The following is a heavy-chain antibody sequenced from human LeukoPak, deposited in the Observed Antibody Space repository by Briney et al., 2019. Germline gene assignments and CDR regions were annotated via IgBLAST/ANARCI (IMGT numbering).Heavy chain of an antibody. CDR1: GGSISSYY. J-gene: IGHJ5*02. D-gene: IGHD6-19*01. CDR3: ARDRVAGTGNWFYP. CDR2: IYYSGST. V-gene: IGHV4-59*01. Sequence: SETLSLTCTVSGGSISSYYWSWIRQPPGKGLEWIGYIYYSGSTNYNPSLKSRVTISVDTSKNQFSLKLSSVTAADTAVYYCARDRVAGTGNWFYPWGQGTLVTVSS.